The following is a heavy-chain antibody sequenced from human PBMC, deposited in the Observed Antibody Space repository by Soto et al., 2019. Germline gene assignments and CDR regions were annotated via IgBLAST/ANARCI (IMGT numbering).Heavy chain of an antibody. J-gene: IGHJ4*02. Sequence: QITLKESGPTLVKPTQTLTLTCTFSGFSLSSTRMAVGWIRQPPGQSPELLALIYWDDDKRYSPFLKSRLTITKHTSKNQVVLTMSNMDPVDTARYYCAHIVVAGLGYYFDYWGQGTLVTVSS. V-gene: IGHV2-5*02. D-gene: IGHD6-19*01. CDR1: GFSLSSTRMA. CDR2: IYWDDDK. CDR3: AHIVVAGLGYYFDY.